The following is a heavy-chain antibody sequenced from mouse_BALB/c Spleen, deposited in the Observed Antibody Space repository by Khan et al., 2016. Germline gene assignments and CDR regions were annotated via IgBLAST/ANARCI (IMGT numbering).Heavy chain of an antibody. J-gene: IGHJ4*01. V-gene: IGHV14-4*02. Sequence: VQLKQSGAELVRSGASVKLSCTASGFNIKDYYMHWVKQRPEQGLEWIGWIDPENGDTEYAPKFQGKATMTADTSSNTAYLQLSSLTSEDTAVYYCNAGRFYAMDYWGQGTSVTVPS. CDR2: IDPENGDT. CDR3: NAGRFYAMDY. CDR1: GFNIKDYY.